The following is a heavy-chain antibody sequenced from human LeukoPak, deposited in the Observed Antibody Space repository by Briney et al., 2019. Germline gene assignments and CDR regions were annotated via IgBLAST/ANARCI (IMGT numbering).Heavy chain of an antibody. Sequence: GGSLRLSCAASGFTFSSYAMSWVRQAPGKGLEWVSAISGSGGSTYYADSVKGRFTISRDNSKNTLYLQMNSLRAEDTAVYYCARTSGCSSTSCDPAAYYYYGMDVWGQGTTVTVSS. J-gene: IGHJ6*02. CDR3: ARTSGCSSTSCDPAAYYYYGMDV. CDR2: ISGSGGST. CDR1: GFTFSSYA. D-gene: IGHD2-2*01. V-gene: IGHV3-23*01.